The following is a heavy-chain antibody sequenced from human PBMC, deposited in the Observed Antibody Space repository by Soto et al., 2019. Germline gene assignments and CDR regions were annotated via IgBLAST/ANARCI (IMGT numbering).Heavy chain of an antibody. V-gene: IGHV3-53*01. J-gene: IGHJ4*02. D-gene: IGHD2-8*01. CDR1: GFTVTNNY. CDR2: LYSDGST. Sequence: GGSLRLSCAASGFTVTNNYMSWVRQAPGKGLESVSVLYSDGSTNYADSVKGRFTTSRDNPKNTLYLQMNSLRVEDTALYYCATAFCTDGSSCGFDYWGQGTLVTVSS. CDR3: ATAFCTDGSSCGFDY.